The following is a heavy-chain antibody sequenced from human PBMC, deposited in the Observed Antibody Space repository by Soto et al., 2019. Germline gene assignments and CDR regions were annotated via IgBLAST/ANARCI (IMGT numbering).Heavy chain of an antibody. J-gene: IGHJ6*02. V-gene: IGHV3-23*01. D-gene: IGHD2-8*01. CDR2: ISGSADST. CDR3: AKTRGAMIYAISVYGMDV. CDR1: GFTFSSFA. Sequence: PVGSLRLSCAASGFTFSSFALNWVRQALGKGLECVSSISGSADSTFYADSVKGRFTISRDNSKNMLYLQINGLRAEDTAVYYCAKTRGAMIYAISVYGMDVWGQGTTVTVSS.